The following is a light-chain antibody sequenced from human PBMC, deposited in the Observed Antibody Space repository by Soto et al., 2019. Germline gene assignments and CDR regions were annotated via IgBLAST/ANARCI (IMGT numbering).Light chain of an antibody. Sequence: EIILTQSPDTLSFSPGERATLSCRASQSVSSYLAWYQQKPGQAPRLLIYDASNRATGIPARFSGSGSGTDFTLTISNLEPEDFAVYYCQQHSHWPPWTFGQGTKVDIK. CDR3: QQHSHWPPWT. V-gene: IGKV3-11*01. J-gene: IGKJ1*01. CDR2: DAS. CDR1: QSVSSY.